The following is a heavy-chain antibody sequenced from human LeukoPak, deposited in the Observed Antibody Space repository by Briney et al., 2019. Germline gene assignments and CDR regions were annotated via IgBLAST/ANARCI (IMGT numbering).Heavy chain of an antibody. CDR3: GRDPNGDYVGAFEF. Sequence: PGGSLRLSCPASGFTFSEYALVWVRQAPGKGLEWVSASSSGGANTLYADAVKGRFTISRDNSKNTLYLQMDSLRAEDTAVYFCGRDPNGDYVGAFEFWGHGTMVTVSS. D-gene: IGHD4-17*01. CDR1: GFTFSEYA. CDR2: SSSGGANT. V-gene: IGHV3-23*01. J-gene: IGHJ3*01.